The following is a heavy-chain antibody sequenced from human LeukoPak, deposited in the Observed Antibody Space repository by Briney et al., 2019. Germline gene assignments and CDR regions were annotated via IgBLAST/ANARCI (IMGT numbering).Heavy chain of an antibody. Sequence: ASVKVSCKASGYTFTGYYMHWVRQAPGQGLEWMGWINPNSGDTNHAQRFQGRLTMTRDTSISTAYMNLSSLSSDDTAIYYCANIRSGYWGQGTLVTVSS. CDR2: INPNSGDT. D-gene: IGHD3-10*01. CDR1: GYTFTGYY. CDR3: ANIRSGY. V-gene: IGHV1-2*02. J-gene: IGHJ4*02.